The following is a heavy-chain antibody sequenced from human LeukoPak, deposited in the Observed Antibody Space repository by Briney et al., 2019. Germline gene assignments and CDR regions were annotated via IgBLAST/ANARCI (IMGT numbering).Heavy chain of an antibody. D-gene: IGHD3-10*01. CDR3: ARDRSYPDWYFDL. V-gene: IGHV3-53*01. J-gene: IGHJ2*01. CDR1: GFMFSSNW. Sequence: GGSLRLSCAASGFMFSSNWMSWVRLAPGKGLEWVSVIYIGGSTGYADSVKGRFTISRDNSKNTLYLQMNSLRAEDTAVYYCARDRSYPDWYFDLWGRGTLVTVSS. CDR2: IYIGGST.